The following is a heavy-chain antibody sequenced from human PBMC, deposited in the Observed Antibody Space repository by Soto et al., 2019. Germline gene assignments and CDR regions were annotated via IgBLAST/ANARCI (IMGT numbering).Heavy chain of an antibody. CDR2: IGPESGAA. Sequence: ASVKVSCKASGYTFTGHYIHWVRQAPEQGPEWMGEIGPESGAARYAQRFQGRVTMTRDMSITTVYMELNNLSPDDTAVYYCGRGRSGQIVVFYWGQGTPVTVSS. J-gene: IGHJ4*02. CDR1: GYTFTGHY. V-gene: IGHV1-2*02. D-gene: IGHD1-26*01. CDR3: GRGRSGQIVVFY.